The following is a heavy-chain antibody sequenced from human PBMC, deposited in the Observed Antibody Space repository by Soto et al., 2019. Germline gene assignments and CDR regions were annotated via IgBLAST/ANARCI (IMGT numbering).Heavy chain of an antibody. CDR3: ARAGENYYYYGMDV. Sequence: QVQLVQSGAEVKKPGASVKVSCKASGYTFTGYYMHWVRQAPGQGLEWMGWINPDSGGTNYAQKFRGWGTMTRDTAISTAYMELSRLRSDDTAVYYWARAGENYYYYGMDVWGQGTTVTVPS. CDR2: INPDSGGT. J-gene: IGHJ6*02. V-gene: IGHV1-2*04. D-gene: IGHD3-10*01. CDR1: GYTFTGYY.